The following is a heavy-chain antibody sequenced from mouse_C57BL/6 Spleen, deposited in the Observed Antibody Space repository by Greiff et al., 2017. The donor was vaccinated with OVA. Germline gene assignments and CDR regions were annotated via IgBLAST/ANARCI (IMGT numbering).Heavy chain of an antibody. V-gene: IGHV1-52*01. CDR2: IDPSDSET. CDR3: ARGDYLDYFDY. CDR1: GYTFTSYW. D-gene: IGHD2-13*01. J-gene: IGHJ2*01. Sequence: VQLQQSGAELVRPGSSVKLSCKASGYTFTSYWMHWVKQRPIQGLEWIGNIDPSDSETHYNQKFKDKATLTVDKSSSTAYMQLSSLTSEDSAVYYCARGDYLDYFDYWGQGTTLTVSS.